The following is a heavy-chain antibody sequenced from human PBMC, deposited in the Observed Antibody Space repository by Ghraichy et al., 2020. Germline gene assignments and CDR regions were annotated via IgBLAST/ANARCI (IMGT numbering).Heavy chain of an antibody. CDR3: ARAARSGSYLIDY. CDR1: GYTFTSYY. V-gene: IGHV1-46*01. D-gene: IGHD1-26*01. CDR2: INPSGGGT. Sequence: ASVKVSCKASGYTFTSYYMHWVRQAPGQGLEWMAIINPSGGGTTYAQKFQGRVTLTRDTSTSTVYMELSSLRSEDTAVYYCARAARSGSYLIDYWGQGTLVTVSS. J-gene: IGHJ4*02.